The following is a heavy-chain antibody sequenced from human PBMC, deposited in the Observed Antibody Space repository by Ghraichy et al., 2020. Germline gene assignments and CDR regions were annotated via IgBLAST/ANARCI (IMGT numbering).Heavy chain of an antibody. V-gene: IGHV4-59*01. CDR3: ARVSYYDSSGYPVVDY. D-gene: IGHD3-22*01. CDR2: IYYSGST. J-gene: IGHJ4*02. CDR1: GGSISSYY. Sequence: SETLSLTCTVSGGSISSYYWSWIRQPPGKGLEWIGYIYYSGSTNYNPSLKSRVTISVDTSKNQFSLKLSSVTAADTAVYYCARVSYYDSSGYPVVDYWGQGTLVTVSS.